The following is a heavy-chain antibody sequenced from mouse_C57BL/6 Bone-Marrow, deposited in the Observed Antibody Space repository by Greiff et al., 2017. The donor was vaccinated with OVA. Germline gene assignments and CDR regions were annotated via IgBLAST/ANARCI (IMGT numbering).Heavy chain of an antibody. Sequence: SGAELVRPGASVKMSCKASGYTFTSYNMHWVKQTPRQGLEWIGAIYPGNGDTTYNQKFKGKATLTVDKSSSTAYMQLSSLTSEDSAVYFCAREGFITTVVADWYFDVWGTGTTVTVSA. CDR2: IYPGNGDT. V-gene: IGHV1-12*01. J-gene: IGHJ1*03. D-gene: IGHD1-1*01. CDR3: AREGFITTVVADWYFDV. CDR1: GYTFTSYN.